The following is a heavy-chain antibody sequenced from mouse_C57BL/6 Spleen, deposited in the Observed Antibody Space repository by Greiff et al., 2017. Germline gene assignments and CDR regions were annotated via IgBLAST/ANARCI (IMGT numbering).Heavy chain of an antibody. V-gene: IGHV1-82*01. J-gene: IGHJ4*01. D-gene: IGHD1-1*01. CDR1: GYAFSSSW. CDR2: IYPGDGDT. CDR3: AREASITTVVPYYAMDY. Sequence: QVQLQQSGPELVKPGASVKISCKASGYAFSSSWMNWVKQRPGKGLEWIGRIYPGDGDTNYNGKFKGKATLTADKSSSTAYMQLSSLTSEDSAVYFCAREASITTVVPYYAMDYWGQGTSVTVSS.